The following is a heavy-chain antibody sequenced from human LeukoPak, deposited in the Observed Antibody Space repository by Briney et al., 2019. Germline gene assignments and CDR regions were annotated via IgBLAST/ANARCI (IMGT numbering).Heavy chain of an antibody. J-gene: IGHJ5*02. Sequence: SQTLSLTCTVSGDSITSGGYYWSWIRQRPGKGLEWIGYIYKTGSTYYNPSLKSRVTMSVDTSRNQFSLKVNSVTAADTAVYYCARERPTSGSGTAGWFDPWGQGTLVTVSS. V-gene: IGHV4-31*03. CDR3: ARERPTSGSGTAGWFDP. CDR1: GDSITSGGYY. D-gene: IGHD3-10*01. CDR2: IYKTGST.